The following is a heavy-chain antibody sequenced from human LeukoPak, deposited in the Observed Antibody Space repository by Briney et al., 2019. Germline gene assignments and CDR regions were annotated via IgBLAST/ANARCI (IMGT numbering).Heavy chain of an antibody. CDR3: APSCGSDCPGAY. Sequence: LSLTCTVSGGSISSGGYYWSWIRQAPGKGLEWVSAISSSSSSTSYADSVKGRFTISRDNAKNSLFLQINSLRAEDTAVYYCAPSCGSDCPGAYWGQGTLVTVSS. CDR2: ISSSSSST. J-gene: IGHJ4*02. D-gene: IGHD2-21*02. CDR1: GGSISSGGYY. V-gene: IGHV3-11*03.